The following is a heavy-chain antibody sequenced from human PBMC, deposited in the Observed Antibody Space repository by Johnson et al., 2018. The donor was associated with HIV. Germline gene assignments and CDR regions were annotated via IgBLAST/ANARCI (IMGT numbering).Heavy chain of an antibody. CDR3: AKDRSTGWYPAFDI. Sequence: MQLVESGGGVVQPGRSLRLSCAASGFTFSSYAMNWVRQAPGKGLEWVSAISGRGGSTYYADSVKGRFTISRDNSKNTLYLQMNSLRAEDTALYYCAKDRSTGWYPAFDIWGQGTMVTVSS. D-gene: IGHD6-19*01. J-gene: IGHJ3*02. V-gene: IGHV3-23*04. CDR2: ISGRGGST. CDR1: GFTFSSYA.